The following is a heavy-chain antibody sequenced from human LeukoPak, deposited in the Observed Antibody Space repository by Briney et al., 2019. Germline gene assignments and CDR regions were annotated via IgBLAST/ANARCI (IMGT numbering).Heavy chain of an antibody. CDR1: GYSFSSGYN. CDR2: IYHSGST. J-gene: IGHJ6*03. Sequence: SETLSLTCTVSGYSFSSGYNWGWIRQPQGKGLEWIGRIYHSGSTYYNPSLKSRVTISVDTSKNQFSLKLSSVTAADTAVYYCARAELTAPPSYYYYMDVWGKGTTVTVSS. D-gene: IGHD1-7*01. V-gene: IGHV4-38-2*02. CDR3: ARAELTAPPSYYYYMDV.